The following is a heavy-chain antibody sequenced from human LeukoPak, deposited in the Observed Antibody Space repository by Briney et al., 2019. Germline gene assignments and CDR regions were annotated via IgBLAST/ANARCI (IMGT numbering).Heavy chain of an antibody. CDR2: IKEDGSAK. V-gene: IGHV3-7*03. CDR1: EFSFSFYW. Sequence: GGSLRLSCAASEFSFSFYWMSWVRQAPGKGLEWVANIKEDGSAKGYVDTVKGRFTISRDNAQNLLYLQMNTPRAEDTAVYYCARGGKHSVDYWGPGTLVTVSS. J-gene: IGHJ4*02. D-gene: IGHD3-3*02. CDR3: ARGGKHSVDY.